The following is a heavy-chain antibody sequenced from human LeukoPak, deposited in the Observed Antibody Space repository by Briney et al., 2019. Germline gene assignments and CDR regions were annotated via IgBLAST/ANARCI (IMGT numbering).Heavy chain of an antibody. Sequence: ASVKVSCQASGYTFTGYYMHWVRQAPGQGLEWMGGINHNSGGTNYAQKFQGRVTMTRDTSISTAYMELSRLRSDDTAVYYCARAYYYGSESYYSERRHWFDPWGQGTLVTVSS. CDR1: GYTFTGYY. V-gene: IGHV1-2*02. CDR3: ARAYYYGSESYYSERRHWFDP. CDR2: INHNSGGT. D-gene: IGHD3-10*01. J-gene: IGHJ5*02.